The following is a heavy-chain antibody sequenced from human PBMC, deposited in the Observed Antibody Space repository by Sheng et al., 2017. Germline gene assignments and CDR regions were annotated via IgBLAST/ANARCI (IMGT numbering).Heavy chain of an antibody. CDR1: GYNFAAYK. D-gene: IGHD6-6*01. CDR2: INPNNGGT. CDR3: ARDYSPSSPSS. Sequence: QVQLVQSGAEVKKPGASVKVSCKASGYNFAAYKMHWVRQAPGQGLEWMGWINPNNGGTNYAQKFQGRVTMTRDTSISTVYMELSRLKFDDTAVYYCARDYSPSSPSSWGQGTLVTV. V-gene: IGHV1-2*02. J-gene: IGHJ5*02.